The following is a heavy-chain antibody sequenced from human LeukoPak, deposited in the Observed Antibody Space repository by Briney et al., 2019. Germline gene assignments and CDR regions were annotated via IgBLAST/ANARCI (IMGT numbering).Heavy chain of an antibody. V-gene: IGHV3-9*01. J-gene: IGHJ4*02. CDR2: ISWSSRSL. D-gene: IGHD6-13*01. CDR3: ARLKGIAFDY. Sequence: PGGSLRLSCAASGLSFDHYAMHWVRQAPGKGLEWVSGISWSSRSLVYADSVKGRFTISRDNAKNSLYLQMNSLRAEDTAVYYCARLKGIAFDYWGQGTLVTVSS. CDR1: GLSFDHYA.